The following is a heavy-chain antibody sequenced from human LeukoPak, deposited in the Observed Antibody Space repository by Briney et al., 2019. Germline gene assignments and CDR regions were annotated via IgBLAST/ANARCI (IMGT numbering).Heavy chain of an antibody. D-gene: IGHD3-3*01. CDR2: MNPNSGNT. Sequence: GASVKVSCKASGYTFTSYDINWVRQATGQGLEWMGWMNPNSGNTGYAQKLQGRVTMTTDTSTSTAYMELRSLRSDDTAVYYCAPSGSGPDLYFQHWGQGTLVTVSS. CDR1: GYTFTSYD. V-gene: IGHV1-8*01. J-gene: IGHJ1*01. CDR3: APSGSGPDLYFQH.